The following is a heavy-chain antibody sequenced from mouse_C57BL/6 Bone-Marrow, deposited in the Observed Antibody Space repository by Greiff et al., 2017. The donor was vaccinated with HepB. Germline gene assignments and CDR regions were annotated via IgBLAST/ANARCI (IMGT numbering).Heavy chain of an antibody. V-gene: IGHV14-4*01. CDR1: GFNIKDAY. Sequence: VHVKQSGAELVRPGASVKLSCTASGFNIKDAYMHWVKQRPEQGLEWIGWLDPENGDTEYASKFQGKAPITADTSSNTAYLQLSSRTSEDTAVYYCTTSFTMSYWGQGTTLTVSS. CDR2: LDPENGDT. CDR3: TTSFTMSY. J-gene: IGHJ2*01. D-gene: IGHD1-1*02.